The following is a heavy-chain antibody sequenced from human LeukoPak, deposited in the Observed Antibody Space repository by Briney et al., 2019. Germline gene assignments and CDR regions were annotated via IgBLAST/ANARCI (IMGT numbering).Heavy chain of an antibody. CDR1: GYTFTNYD. J-gene: IGHJ4*02. CDR3: ARGEGRGSYYDY. D-gene: IGHD1-26*01. V-gene: IGHV1-8*01. Sequence: ASVKVSCKASGYTFTNYDINWVRQAPGQGLEWMGWMDPNNGNTGYAQKFQGRVTMTRDTSTSTVYMELSSLRSEDTAVYYCARGEGRGSYYDYWGQGTLVTVSS. CDR2: MDPNNGNT.